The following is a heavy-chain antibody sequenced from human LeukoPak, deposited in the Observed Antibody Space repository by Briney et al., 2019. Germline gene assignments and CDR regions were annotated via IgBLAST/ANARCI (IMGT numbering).Heavy chain of an antibody. V-gene: IGHV3-23*01. CDR2: ISGSGGST. CDR3: AKGFEYYDSSGYYLYYFDY. J-gene: IGHJ4*02. D-gene: IGHD3-22*01. CDR1: GFTFSSYA. Sequence: GGSLRLSCAASGFTFSSYAMSWVRQAPGKGLGWVSVISGSGGSTYYADSVKGRFTISRDNSKNTLYLQMNSLRAEDTAVYYCAKGFEYYDSSGYYLYYFDYWGQGTLVTVSS.